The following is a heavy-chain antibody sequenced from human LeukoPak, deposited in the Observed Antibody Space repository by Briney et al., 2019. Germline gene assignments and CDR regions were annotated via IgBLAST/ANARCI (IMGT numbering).Heavy chain of an antibody. CDR1: GFTFDDYA. CDR3: AFPMTIVTPGSFDI. D-gene: IGHD4-17*01. CDR2: INTDGSNT. J-gene: IGHJ3*02. Sequence: TGGSLRLSCAASGFTFDDYAMHWVRQAPGKGLEWVSRINTDGSNTRYADSVKGRFTISRDNAKNTLYLQMNSLRADDTAVYFCAFPMTIVTPGSFDIWGQGTMVTVST. V-gene: IGHV3-74*01.